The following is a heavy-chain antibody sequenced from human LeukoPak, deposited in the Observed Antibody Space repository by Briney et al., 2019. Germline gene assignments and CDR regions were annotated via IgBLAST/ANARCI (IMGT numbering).Heavy chain of an antibody. V-gene: IGHV3-53*01. Sequence: GESLRLSCAASGFAVGSNYMSWVRLAPGKGLDWVSVIYSGGSTYYADSVKGRFTISRDNSKNTLYLQMNSLRAEDTAVYYCARESYNSGIDYWGQGTLVTVSS. J-gene: IGHJ4*02. D-gene: IGHD6-19*01. CDR1: GFAVGSNY. CDR3: ARESYNSGIDY. CDR2: IYSGGST.